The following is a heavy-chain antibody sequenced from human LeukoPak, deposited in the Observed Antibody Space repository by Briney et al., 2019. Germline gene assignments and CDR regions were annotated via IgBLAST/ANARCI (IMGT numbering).Heavy chain of an antibody. CDR1: GFTFSSYS. Sequence: PGGSLRLSCAASGFTFSSYSMNWVRQAPGKGLEWVSYIIHSISTIYYADSVKGLFTISRDNAKKSMFLQMNSLRAEDSAVYYFARGAHKRDEYGGFFDYWGQGTLVPVSS. CDR3: ARGAHKRDEYGGFFDY. V-gene: IGHV3-48*01. D-gene: IGHD4-23*01. CDR2: IIHSISTI. J-gene: IGHJ4*02.